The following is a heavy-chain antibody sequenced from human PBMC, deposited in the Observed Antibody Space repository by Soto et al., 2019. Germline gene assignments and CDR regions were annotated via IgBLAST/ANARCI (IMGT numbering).Heavy chain of an antibody. V-gene: IGHV4-34*01. CDR1: GGSFSGYY. Sequence: SETLSLTCAVYGGSFSGYYWSWIRQPPGKGLEWIGEIDHSGSTNYNPSLKSRVTISVDTSKNQFSLKLSSVTAADTAVYYCARDSYMGYGDLYGGGNWFDPWGQGTLVTVSS. CDR2: IDHSGST. D-gene: IGHD4-17*01. CDR3: ARDSYMGYGDLYGGGNWFDP. J-gene: IGHJ5*02.